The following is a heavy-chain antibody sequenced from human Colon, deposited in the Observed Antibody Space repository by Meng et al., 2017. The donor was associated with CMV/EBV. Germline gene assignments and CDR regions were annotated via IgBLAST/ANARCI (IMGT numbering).Heavy chain of an antibody. V-gene: IGHV1-18*01. CDR3: ARHIIVGVTTFEY. Sequence: ASVKVSCKASGYTFTSYGISWVRQAPGQGLEWMGWISAYNGNTKYTRKLQGRVTMTTDTSTSTAYMELTSLRSDDTAVYYCARHIIVGVTTFEYWGQGTLVTVSS. CDR1: GYTFTSYG. D-gene: IGHD1-26*01. CDR2: ISAYNGNT. J-gene: IGHJ4*02.